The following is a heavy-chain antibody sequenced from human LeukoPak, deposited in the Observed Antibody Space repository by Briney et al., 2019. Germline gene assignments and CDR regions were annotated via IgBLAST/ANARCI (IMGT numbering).Heavy chain of an antibody. CDR3: ARGGYDNGNWFDP. CDR1: GYTFTSYY. J-gene: IGHJ5*02. CDR2: ISAYNGNT. Sequence: VASVKVSCKASGYTFTSYYMHWVRQAPGQGLEWMGWISAYNGNTNYAQKLQGRVTMTTDTSTNTAYMELRSLRSDDTAVYYCARGGYDNGNWFDPWGQGTLVTVSS. D-gene: IGHD5-12*01. V-gene: IGHV1-18*04.